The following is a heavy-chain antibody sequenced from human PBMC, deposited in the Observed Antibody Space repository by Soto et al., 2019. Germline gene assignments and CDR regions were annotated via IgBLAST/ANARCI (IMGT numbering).Heavy chain of an antibody. D-gene: IGHD5-12*01. Sequence: GSLIISCAASGFTFSRYEMNWVRQAPGKGLEWVSYISSSGSTKYYADSVKGRFTISRDNAKNSLYLQMNSLRVEDTAVYYCARVGDGYNLNYWGQGTLVTVSS. CDR1: GFTFSRYE. CDR2: ISSSGSTK. CDR3: ARVGDGYNLNY. V-gene: IGHV3-48*03. J-gene: IGHJ4*02.